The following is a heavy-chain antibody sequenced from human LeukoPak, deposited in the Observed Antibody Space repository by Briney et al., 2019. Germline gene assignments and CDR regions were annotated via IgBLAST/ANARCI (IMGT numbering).Heavy chain of an antibody. CDR2: ISGSGSST. V-gene: IGHV3-23*01. J-gene: IGHJ4*02. Sequence: GGSLRLSCAASGFTFSSYAMSWVRQAPGKGLEWVSTISGSGSSTYYADSVKGRFTISRDNSKNTLYLQMNSLRAEDTAVYYCAKDGGIAAAGTDFDYWGQGTLVTVSS. CDR1: GFTFSSYA. CDR3: AKDGGIAAAGTDFDY. D-gene: IGHD6-13*01.